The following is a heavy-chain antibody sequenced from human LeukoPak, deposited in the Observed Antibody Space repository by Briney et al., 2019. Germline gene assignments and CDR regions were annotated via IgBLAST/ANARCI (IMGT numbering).Heavy chain of an antibody. J-gene: IGHJ4*02. CDR2: IIPIFGTA. CDR1: GGTFSSYA. V-gene: IGHV1-69*13. D-gene: IGHD2-2*01. Sequence: ASVKVSCKASGGTFSSYAISWERQAPGQGLEWLGGIIPIFGTANYAQKFQGRVTITADESTSTAYMELSSLRSEDTAVYYCARVNCSSASCYYYFDYWGQGTLVTVSS. CDR3: ARVNCSSASCYYYFDY.